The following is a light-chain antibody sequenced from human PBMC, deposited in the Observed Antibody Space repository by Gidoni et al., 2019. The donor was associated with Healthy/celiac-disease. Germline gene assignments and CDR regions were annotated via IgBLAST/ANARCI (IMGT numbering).Light chain of an antibody. J-gene: IGKJ4*01. CDR3: QQRYSTPLT. Sequence: DIQMTQSPSSLSASVGDRVTITCRASQSISNDLDWYQQKPGKAPKRLIYAASSLQSGVPSRFSGSGSGTDFTLTISSLQPEDFATYYCQQRYSTPLTFGGGTKVEIK. V-gene: IGKV1-39*01. CDR2: AAS. CDR1: QSISND.